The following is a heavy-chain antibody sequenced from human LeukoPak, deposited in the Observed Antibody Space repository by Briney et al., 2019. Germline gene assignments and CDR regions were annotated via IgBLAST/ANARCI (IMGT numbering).Heavy chain of an antibody. D-gene: IGHD5-18*01. CDR2: ISWNSGSI. CDR1: GFTFDDYA. CDR3: ARESTPGGLWSDYYYYGMDV. V-gene: IGHV3-9*01. J-gene: IGHJ6*02. Sequence: PGGSLRLSCAASGFTFDDYAMHWVRQAPGKGLEWVSGISWNSGSIGYADSVKGRFTISRDNAKNSLYLQMNSLRAEDTAVYYCARESTPGGLWSDYYYYGMDVWGQGTTVTVSS.